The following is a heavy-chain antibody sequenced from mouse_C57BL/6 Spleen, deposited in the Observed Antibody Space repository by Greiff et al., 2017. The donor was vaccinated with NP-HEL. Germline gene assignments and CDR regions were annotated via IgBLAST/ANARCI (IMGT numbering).Heavy chain of an antibody. V-gene: IGHV2-2*01. CDR3: ARKGLYYYAMDY. D-gene: IGHD3-3*01. CDR2: IWSGGST. CDR1: GFSLTSYG. J-gene: IGHJ4*01. Sequence: VNLVESGPGLVQPSQSLSITCTVSGFSLTSYGVHWVRQSPGKGLEWLGVIWSGGSTDYNAAFISRLSISKDNSKSQVFFKMNSLQADDTARYYCARKGLYYYAMDYWGQGTSVTVSS.